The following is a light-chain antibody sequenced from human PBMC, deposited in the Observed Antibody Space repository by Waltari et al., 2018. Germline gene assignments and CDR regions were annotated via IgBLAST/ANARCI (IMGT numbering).Light chain of an antibody. V-gene: IGLV2-8*01. CDR3: SSYAGRDNLL. J-gene: IGLJ2*01. Sequence: QSALTQLPSASGSPGQSVTLSCSGTRTDLTTYTYVSWYQHHPGRAPKLLIYEVSKRPSGVPDRFSGSKSGNTASLTVSGLQTEDEAVYYCSSYAGRDNLLFGGGTKLTVL. CDR1: RTDLTTYTY. CDR2: EVS.